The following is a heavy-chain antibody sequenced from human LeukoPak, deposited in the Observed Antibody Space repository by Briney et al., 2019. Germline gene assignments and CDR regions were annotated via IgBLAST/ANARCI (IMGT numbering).Heavy chain of an antibody. V-gene: IGHV3-33*01. CDR3: ARDSSEGYGMDV. Sequence: PGGSLRLSCAASGFTFSSYGMHWVRQAPGKGLEWEAVIWYDGSKKYYADSVKGRFTISRDNSKNTLYLQMNSLRAEDTAVYYCARDSSEGYGMDVWGQGTTVTVSS. J-gene: IGHJ6*02. CDR2: IWYDGSKK. CDR1: GFTFSSYG.